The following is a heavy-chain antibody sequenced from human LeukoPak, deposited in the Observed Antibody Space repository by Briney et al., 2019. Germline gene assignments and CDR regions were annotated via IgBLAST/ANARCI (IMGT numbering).Heavy chain of an antibody. J-gene: IGHJ3*02. D-gene: IGHD2-15*01. Sequence: ASVKVSCKASGGTFSSYAISWVRQAPGQGLEWMGGIIPIFGTANYAQKFQGRVTITADESTSTAYMELSSLRSEDTAVYYCARTLGYCSGGSCYAFDIWGRGTMVTVSS. CDR2: IIPIFGTA. V-gene: IGHV1-69*13. CDR3: ARTLGYCSGGSCYAFDI. CDR1: GGTFSSYA.